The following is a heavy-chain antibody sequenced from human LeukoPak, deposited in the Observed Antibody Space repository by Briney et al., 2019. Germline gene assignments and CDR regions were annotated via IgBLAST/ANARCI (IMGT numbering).Heavy chain of an antibody. J-gene: IGHJ4*02. V-gene: IGHV3-53*01. Sequence: GGSLRLSCAASGFTVSSNYMSWVRQAPGKGLEWVSTIYSGGSTYYADSVKGRFTISRDTSKNTLYLQMNSLRGEDTVVYYCARNGYTSGWYRNWGQGTLVTVSS. CDR1: GFTVSSNY. CDR3: ARNGYTSGWYRN. CDR2: IYSGGST. D-gene: IGHD6-19*01.